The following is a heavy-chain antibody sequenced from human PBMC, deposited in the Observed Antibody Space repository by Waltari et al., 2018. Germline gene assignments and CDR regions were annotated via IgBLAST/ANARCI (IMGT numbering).Heavy chain of an antibody. J-gene: IGHJ6*02. CDR2: IYYNGAT. CDR1: RGSIRSHY. D-gene: IGHD2-2*01. V-gene: IGHV4-59*11. Sequence: QVQLQESGPGQVKPSETLSLTCDVSRGSIRSHYCSWIRRPPGKGLEWIGYIYYNGATNYNPSLMSRVTISVDTAKNQFSLKLTSVTAADTAVYYCARDRVVPADEPDYYGLDVWGQGTTVTVSS. CDR3: ARDRVVPADEPDYYGLDV.